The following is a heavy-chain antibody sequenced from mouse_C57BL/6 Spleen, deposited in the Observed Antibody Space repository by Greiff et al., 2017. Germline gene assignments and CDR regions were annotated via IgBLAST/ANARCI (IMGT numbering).Heavy chain of an antibody. J-gene: IGHJ3*01. CDR3: ARDYYGSSDAWFAY. D-gene: IGHD1-1*01. CDR1: GFTFSDYG. Sequence: EVKLMESGGGLVKPGGSLKLSCAASGFTFSDYGMHWVRQAPEKGLGWVAYISSGSSTIYYADTVKGRFTISRDNAKNTLFLQMTSLRSEDTAMYYCARDYYGSSDAWFAYWGQGTLVTVSA. CDR2: ISSGSSTI. V-gene: IGHV5-17*01.